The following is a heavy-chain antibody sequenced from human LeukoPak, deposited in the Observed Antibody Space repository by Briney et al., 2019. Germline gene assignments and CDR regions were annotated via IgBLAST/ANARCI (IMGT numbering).Heavy chain of an antibody. Sequence: PGGSLRLSCAASGFTFSSYALSWVRQAPGKGLEWVSAISGSGGSTYYADSVKGRFTISRDNSKNTLYLQMNSLRAEDTAVYYCAKARVRGYSGYDLDYWGQGTLVTVSS. J-gene: IGHJ4*02. V-gene: IGHV3-23*01. D-gene: IGHD5-12*01. CDR1: GFTFSSYA. CDR3: AKARVRGYSGYDLDY. CDR2: ISGSGGST.